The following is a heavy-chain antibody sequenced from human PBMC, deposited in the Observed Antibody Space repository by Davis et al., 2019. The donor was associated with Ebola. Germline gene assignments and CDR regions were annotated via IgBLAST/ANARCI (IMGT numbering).Heavy chain of an antibody. CDR3: ARGSWSESAEYFQH. CDR2: ISYDGSNK. CDR1: GFTFSSYG. Sequence: PGGSLRLSCAASGFTFSSYGMHWVRQAPGKGLEWVAVISYDGSNKYYADSVKGRFTISRDNSKNTLYLQMNSLRSDDTAVYYCARGSWSESAEYFQHWGQGTLVTVSS. J-gene: IGHJ1*01. V-gene: IGHV3-30*03. D-gene: IGHD6-13*01.